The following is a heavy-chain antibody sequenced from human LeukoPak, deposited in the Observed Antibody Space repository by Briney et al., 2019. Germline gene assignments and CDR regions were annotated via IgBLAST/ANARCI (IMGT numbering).Heavy chain of an antibody. CDR1: GGSISSGGYY. D-gene: IGHD2-2*01. Sequence: SQTLSLTCTVSGGSISSGGYYWSWIRQPPGKGLEWIGFIYHSGSTYYNPSLKSRVTISVDRSKNQFSLKLSSVTAADTAVYYCASLGYCSSTSCYGTPVDAFDIWGQGTMVTVSS. J-gene: IGHJ3*02. V-gene: IGHV4-30-2*01. CDR2: IYHSGST. CDR3: ASLGYCSSTSCYGTPVDAFDI.